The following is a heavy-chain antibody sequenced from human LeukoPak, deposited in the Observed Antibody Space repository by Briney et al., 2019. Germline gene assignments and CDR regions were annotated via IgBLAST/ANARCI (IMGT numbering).Heavy chain of an antibody. D-gene: IGHD3-10*01. CDR3: ARGYYYGSGMGYYYYYYMDV. Sequence: ASETLSLTCTVSSGSIGSYYWSWIRQPPGKGLEWIGYIYYTGSTDYNPSLKSRVTISVDTSKNQFSLKLSSVTAADTAVYYCARGYYYGSGMGYYYYYYMDVWGKGTTVTISS. CDR1: SGSIGSYY. V-gene: IGHV4-59*01. CDR2: IYYTGST. J-gene: IGHJ6*03.